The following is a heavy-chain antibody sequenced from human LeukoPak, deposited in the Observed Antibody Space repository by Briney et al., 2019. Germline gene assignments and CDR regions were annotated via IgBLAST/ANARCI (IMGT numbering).Heavy chain of an antibody. CDR2: ISYDGSNK. J-gene: IGHJ4*02. CDR1: GFTFSSYG. CDR3: ARDRQRRGWYFWWFDY. Sequence: GGSLRLSCAASGFTFSSYGIHWVRQAPGKGLEWVTVISYDGSNKYYADSVKGRFTISRDNSKNTLYLQMNSLRAEDTAVYYCARDRQRRGWYFWWFDYWGQGTLVTVSS. D-gene: IGHD6-19*01. V-gene: IGHV3-30-3*01.